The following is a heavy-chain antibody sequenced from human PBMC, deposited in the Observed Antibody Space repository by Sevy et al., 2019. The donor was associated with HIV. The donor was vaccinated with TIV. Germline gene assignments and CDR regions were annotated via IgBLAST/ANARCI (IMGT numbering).Heavy chain of an antibody. CDR3: ARGGQYCSSTSCPHYGMDV. V-gene: IGHV3-11*01. Sequence: GGSLRLSCAASGFTFSDYYMSWIRQAPGKGLEWVSYISSSGSTIYYADSVKGRFTISRDNAKNSLYLQMNSLRVEDTAVYYCARGGQYCSSTSCPHYGMDVWGQGTTVTVSS. J-gene: IGHJ6*02. CDR1: GFTFSDYY. D-gene: IGHD2-2*01. CDR2: ISSSGSTI.